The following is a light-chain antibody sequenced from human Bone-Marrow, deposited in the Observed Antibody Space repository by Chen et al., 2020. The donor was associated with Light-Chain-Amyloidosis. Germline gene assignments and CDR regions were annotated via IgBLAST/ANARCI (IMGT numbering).Light chain of an antibody. Sequence: QSALTQPASVSGSPGQSITISCPGTSSDVGGYNYVSWSQHSPGKAPKLIIYEVSKRPSVVSNRFSGSKSGNTASLTISGLQAEDETDYYCTSYTSSNTILFGGWTKLTVL. V-gene: IGLV2-14*01. CDR2: EVS. CDR3: TSYTSSNTIL. CDR1: SSDVGGYNY. J-gene: IGLJ2*01.